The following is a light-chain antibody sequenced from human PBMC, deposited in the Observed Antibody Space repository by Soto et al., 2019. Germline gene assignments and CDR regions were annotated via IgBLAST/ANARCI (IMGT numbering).Light chain of an antibody. CDR3: QHYNSYSEA. J-gene: IGKJ1*01. V-gene: IGKV1-5*03. CDR2: KAS. Sequence: DIQMTQSPSTLSGSVGYRGTITCRASQTISSWLAWYQQKPGKAPKLLIYKASTLKSGVPSRFSGSGSGTEFTLTISSLQPDDFATYYCQHYNSYSEAVGQGTKVDIK. CDR1: QTISSW.